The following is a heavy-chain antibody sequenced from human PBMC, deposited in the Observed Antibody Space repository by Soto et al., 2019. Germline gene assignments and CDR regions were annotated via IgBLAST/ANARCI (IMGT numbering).Heavy chain of an antibody. Sequence: SETLSLTCTVSGGSISSGGYYWSWIRQHPGKGLEWIGYIYYSGSTYYNPSLKSRVTISVDTSKNQFSLKLSSVTAADTAVYYCARGAGITIFGVVIPPYGMDVWGQGTTVTVSS. J-gene: IGHJ6*02. CDR2: IYYSGST. CDR1: GGSISSGGYY. V-gene: IGHV4-31*03. D-gene: IGHD3-3*01. CDR3: ARGAGITIFGVVIPPYGMDV.